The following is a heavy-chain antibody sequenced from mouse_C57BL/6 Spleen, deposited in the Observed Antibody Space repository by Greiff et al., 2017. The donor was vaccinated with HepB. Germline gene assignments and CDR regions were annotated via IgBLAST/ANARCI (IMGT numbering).Heavy chain of an antibody. CDR3: ASLYYYGSSPFAY. Sequence: VQLQQSGAELVKPGASVKLSCKASGYTFTSYWMQWVKQRPGQGLEWIGEIDPSDSYTNYNQKFKGKATLTVDTSSSTAYMQLSSLTSEDSAVYYCASLYYYGSSPFAYWGQGTLVTVSA. CDR1: GYTFTSYW. V-gene: IGHV1-50*01. J-gene: IGHJ3*01. CDR2: IDPSDSYT. D-gene: IGHD1-1*01.